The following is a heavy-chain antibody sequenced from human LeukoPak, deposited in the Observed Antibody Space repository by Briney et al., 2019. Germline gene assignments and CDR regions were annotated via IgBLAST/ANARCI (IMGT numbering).Heavy chain of an antibody. CDR2: IYQSGSGSS. CDR1: GGSIISTNYY. V-gene: IGHV4-39*07. Sequence: SETLSLTCSVSGGSIISTNYYWGWIRQPPGKGLEWIGSIYQSGSGSSYYNPSLKSRVTISVHTSKNQFSLKLSSVTAADTAVYYCARGRPYDFWSGYYRPLGYYYYMDVWGKGTTVTVSS. CDR3: ARGRPYDFWSGYYRPLGYYYYMDV. J-gene: IGHJ6*03. D-gene: IGHD3-3*01.